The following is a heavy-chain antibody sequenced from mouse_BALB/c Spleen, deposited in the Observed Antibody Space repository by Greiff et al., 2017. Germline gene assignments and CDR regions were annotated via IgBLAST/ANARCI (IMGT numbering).Heavy chain of an antibody. V-gene: IGHV5-6-3*01. CDR1: GFTFSSYG. J-gene: IGHJ2*01. CDR3: ARGAYRCPYYFDY. Sequence: EVKLMESGGGLVQPGGSLKLSCAASGFTFSSYGMSLVRQTPDKRLELVATINSNGGSTYYPDSVKGRFTISRNNAKNTLYLQMSSLKSDDTAMFYCARGAYRCPYYFDYWGQGTTLTVSS. D-gene: IGHD2-14*01. CDR2: INSNGGST.